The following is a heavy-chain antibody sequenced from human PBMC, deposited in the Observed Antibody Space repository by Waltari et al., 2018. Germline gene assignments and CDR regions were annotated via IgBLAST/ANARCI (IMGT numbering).Heavy chain of an antibody. V-gene: IGHV3-48*01. Sequence: EVQLVESGGDLAQPGASLRLSCAASGFTFNNYIMNWVRQAPGKGLEWVAYISGSGNNIYYADSVKCRFTISRDNAKNSLNLQMSSLRVEDTAMYYCARGSDYLDWNVRVWGQGTLVTVSS. CDR1: GFTFNNYI. D-gene: IGHD3-9*01. CDR3: ARGSDYLDWNVRV. J-gene: IGHJ4*02. CDR2: ISGSGNNI.